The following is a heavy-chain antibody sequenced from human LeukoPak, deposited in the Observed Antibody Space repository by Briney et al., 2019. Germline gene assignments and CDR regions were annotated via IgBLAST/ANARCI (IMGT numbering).Heavy chain of an antibody. V-gene: IGHV3-23*01. CDR1: GFTFSSYA. CDR2: LTAGGGST. J-gene: IGHJ4*02. Sequence: GGSLRLSCVASGFTFSSYAMGWVRQAPGKGLEWVSDLTAGGGSTYYADSVKGRFTMSRDDSKNTLYLQMHSLTADDTAVYYCASLLSWAFWGQGTLVTVSS. CDR3: ASLLSWAF. D-gene: IGHD3-16*01.